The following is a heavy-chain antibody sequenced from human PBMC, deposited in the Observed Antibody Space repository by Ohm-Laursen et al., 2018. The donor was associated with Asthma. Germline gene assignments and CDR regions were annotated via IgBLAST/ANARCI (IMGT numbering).Heavy chain of an antibody. CDR1: GFTFSDYY. V-gene: IGHV3-11*04. J-gene: IGHJ4*02. CDR2: ISSSGFTI. D-gene: IGHD6-6*01. Sequence: SLRFSCAASGFTFSDYYMSWIRQAPGKGLEWVSFISSSGFTIYYADSVKGRFTISRDNAKNLLFLEMINLRAEDTAVYYCATSRRLGYWGQGTLVTVSS. CDR3: ATSRRLGY.